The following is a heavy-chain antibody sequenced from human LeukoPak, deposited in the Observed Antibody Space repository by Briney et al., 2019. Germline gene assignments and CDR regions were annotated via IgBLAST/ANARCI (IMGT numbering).Heavy chain of an antibody. D-gene: IGHD3-22*01. CDR1: GGSISSGDYY. J-gene: IGHJ3*02. V-gene: IGHV4-61*08. CDR2: IYYSGST. CDR3: ARVTNYYDSSGPNAFDI. Sequence: PSETLSLTCTVSGGSISSGDYYWSCIRQPPGKGLECIGYIYYSGSTNYNPSLKSRVTISVDTSKNQFSLKLSSVTAADTAVYYCARVTNYYDSSGPNAFDIWGQGTMVTVSS.